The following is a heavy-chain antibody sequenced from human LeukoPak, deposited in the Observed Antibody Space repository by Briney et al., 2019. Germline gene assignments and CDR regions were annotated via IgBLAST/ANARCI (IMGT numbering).Heavy chain of an antibody. Sequence: GGSLRLSCAASGLTFSSSAMNWVRQAPGKGLEWVSSIASGSTYMFYADAVKGRFTISRDDAKNSLYLQMNDLRAEDTAVYYCATEIRAVQDLYYWGQGTLVTVSS. CDR2: IASGSTYM. V-gene: IGHV3-21*01. CDR3: ATEIRAVQDLYY. D-gene: IGHD3-10*01. J-gene: IGHJ4*02. CDR1: GLTFSSSA.